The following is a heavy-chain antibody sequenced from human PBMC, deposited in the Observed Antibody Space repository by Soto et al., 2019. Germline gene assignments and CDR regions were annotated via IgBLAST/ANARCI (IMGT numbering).Heavy chain of an antibody. J-gene: IGHJ4*02. Sequence: QVQLVESGGGVVQPGRSLRLSCSASGFTFSSYGIHWVRQAPGKGLEWVALISYDGYNKYYADSVKGRFTISRDNSKNTFYLQMNSMRVEDTAVYYCARDRSGYGSYDYWGQGSLVTVSS. CDR1: GFTFSSYG. CDR2: ISYDGYNK. D-gene: IGHD5-12*01. CDR3: ARDRSGYGSYDY. V-gene: IGHV3-30*03.